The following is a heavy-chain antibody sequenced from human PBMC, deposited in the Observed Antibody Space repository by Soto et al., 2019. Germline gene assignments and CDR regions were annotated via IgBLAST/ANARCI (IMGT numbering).Heavy chain of an antibody. D-gene: IGHD6-6*01. CDR2: ISAHNGNT. Sequence: QVHLVQSGAEVKKPGASVKVSCTASGYTFTSYGITWVRQAPGQGLEWMGWISAHNGNTDYAPQLQGRVIVTRDPSTSTACLELRSRRSADTAVYDCARGRDGDYWGQGALVAVSS. CDR3: ARGRDGDY. J-gene: IGHJ4*02. V-gene: IGHV1-18*01. CDR1: GYTFTSYG.